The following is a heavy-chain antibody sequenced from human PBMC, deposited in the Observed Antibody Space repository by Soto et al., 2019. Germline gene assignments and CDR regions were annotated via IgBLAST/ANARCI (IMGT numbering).Heavy chain of an antibody. CDR1: GFPLRDYY. CDR2: ISNDGSNT. V-gene: IGHV3-74*01. CDR3: ARVPDCSSSGCYSYFDI. D-gene: IGHD2-2*01. J-gene: IGHJ4*02. Sequence: EVQLVESGGGLVQPGGSLRLSCAAPGFPLRDYYMHWARQAPGKGLVWVSRISNDGSNTDYADSVKGRFTISRDNAKNTMHLQMNSLRAEDTAVYYCARVPDCSSSGCYSYFDIWGQGTLVTVSS.